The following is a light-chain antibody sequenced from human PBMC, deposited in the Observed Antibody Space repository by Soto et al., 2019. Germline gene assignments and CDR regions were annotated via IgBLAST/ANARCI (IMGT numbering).Light chain of an antibody. Sequence: DIQMTQSPSSLSASVGDRVTITCRASQDISHYLAWYQQKPGNVPKLLIYEASTLQLGVPSRFIGSGSGTDFTLTINSLQPEDVATYYCQKYNSAPRTFGQGTKVDIK. J-gene: IGKJ1*01. CDR3: QKYNSAPRT. CDR1: QDISHY. V-gene: IGKV1-27*01. CDR2: EAS.